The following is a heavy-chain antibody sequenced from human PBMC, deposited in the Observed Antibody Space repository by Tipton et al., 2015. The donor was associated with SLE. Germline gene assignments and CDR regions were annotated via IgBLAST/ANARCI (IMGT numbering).Heavy chain of an antibody. Sequence: TLSLTCAVYGESLRNYFWTWIRQPPGKGPEWIGAIDLGGATNYNPSLKSRVTISVDTSKNHFSLRLNSVTAADTAVYYCARRGDYSSSWYVGYYYYMDVWGKGTTVTVSS. CDR3: ARRGDYSSSWYVGYYYYMDV. CDR2: IDLGGAT. D-gene: IGHD6-13*01. CDR1: GESLRNYF. J-gene: IGHJ6*03. V-gene: IGHV4-34*01.